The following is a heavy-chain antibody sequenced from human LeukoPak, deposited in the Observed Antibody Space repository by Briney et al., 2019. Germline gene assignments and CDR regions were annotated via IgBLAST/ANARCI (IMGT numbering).Heavy chain of an antibody. CDR1: GFTFSTYG. Sequence: GSLRLSCAASGFTFSTYGMSWVRQPPGKGLEWIGSIYYSGSTYYNPSLKSRVTISVDTSKNQFSLKLSSVTAADTAVYYCARMYSSSRGQFDYWGQGTLVTVSS. J-gene: IGHJ4*02. D-gene: IGHD6-13*01. V-gene: IGHV4-38-2*01. CDR3: ARMYSSSRGQFDY. CDR2: IYYSGST.